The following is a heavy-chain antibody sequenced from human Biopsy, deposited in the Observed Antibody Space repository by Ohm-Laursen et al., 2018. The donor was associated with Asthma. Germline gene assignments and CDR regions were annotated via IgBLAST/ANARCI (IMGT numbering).Heavy chain of an antibody. V-gene: IGHV3-30-3*01. CDR2: ITFDGSTQ. J-gene: IGHJ4*02. D-gene: IGHD6-13*01. CDR3: LRDTLGYYFDF. CDR1: GRQFGSYN. Sequence: SLRVARPHSGRQFGSYNMHWARQAPAKSLAWVAVITFDGSTQHYGDTVKGRFTISRDNSKNMLFLQMNSLRAEDTAVYYCLRDTLGYYFDFWGQGTQVTVSS.